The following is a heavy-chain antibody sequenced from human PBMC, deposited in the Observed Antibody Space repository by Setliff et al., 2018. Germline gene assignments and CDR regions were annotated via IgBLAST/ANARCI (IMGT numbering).Heavy chain of an antibody. J-gene: IGHJ4*02. CDR2: ISAYEGNT. CDR1: AYSFTNYG. V-gene: IGHV1-18*01. CDR3: ARSPPNRGFGSGWYGDF. D-gene: IGHD6-19*01. Sequence: GASVKVSCKASAYSFTNYGITWVRQAPGQGLEWMGWISAYEGNTRFAQNIQGRVTLTTDTPTSTAYMELRGLRSDDTAVYYCARSPPNRGFGSGWYGDFWGQGTLVTVSS.